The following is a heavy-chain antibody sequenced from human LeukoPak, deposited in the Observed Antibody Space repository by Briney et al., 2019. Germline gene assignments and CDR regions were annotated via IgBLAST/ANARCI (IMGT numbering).Heavy chain of an antibody. CDR3: ARENNYFDY. J-gene: IGHJ4*02. CDR2: IYYSGST. CDR1: GGSINFYY. Sequence: SETLSLTCTVSGGSINFYYWSWIRQPPGKGLEWIGYIYYSGSTNYNPSLKSRVTISVDTSKNQFSLKLNSVTAADTAVYYCARENNYFDYWGQGTLVSVSS. V-gene: IGHV4-59*01.